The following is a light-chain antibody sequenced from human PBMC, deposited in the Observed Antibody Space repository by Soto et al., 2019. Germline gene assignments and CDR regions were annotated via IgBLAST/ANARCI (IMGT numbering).Light chain of an antibody. CDR1: SGSIASNY. J-gene: IGLJ3*02. CDR3: SSYTSSSTLV. CDR2: EDN. V-gene: IGLV6-57*02. Sequence: NFMLTQPHSVSESPGKTVTISCTGSSGSIASNYVQWYQQRPGSAPTTVIYEDNRRPSGVPDRFSGSIDNSSNSASLTISGLKTEDEADYYCSSYTSSSTLVFGGGTKLTVL.